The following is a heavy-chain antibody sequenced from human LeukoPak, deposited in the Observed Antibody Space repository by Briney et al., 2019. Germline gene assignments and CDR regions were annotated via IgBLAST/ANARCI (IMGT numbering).Heavy chain of an antibody. CDR2: IYYSGST. CDR1: GGSFSGYY. Sequence: SETLSLTCAVYGGSFSGYYWSWIRQPPGKGLEWIGYIYYSGSTNYNPSLKSRVTISVDTSKNQFSLKLSSVTAADTAVYYCARDYGYSYGWFDPWGQGTLVTVSS. CDR3: ARDYGYSYGWFDP. D-gene: IGHD5-18*01. V-gene: IGHV4-59*01. J-gene: IGHJ5*02.